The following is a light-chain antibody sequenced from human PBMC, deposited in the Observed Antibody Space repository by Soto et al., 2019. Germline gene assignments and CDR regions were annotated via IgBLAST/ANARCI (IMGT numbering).Light chain of an antibody. CDR1: QSISSW. Sequence: DIQMTQSPSTLSASVGDRVTITCRASQSISSWLAWYQQKPGKAPKLLIYKASSLEIGVPSRFSGSGSGTEFTLTMSSLQPDEFATYYCQQYHSYSPYTFGHGTKLEIK. CDR3: QQYHSYSPYT. CDR2: KAS. V-gene: IGKV1-5*03. J-gene: IGKJ2*01.